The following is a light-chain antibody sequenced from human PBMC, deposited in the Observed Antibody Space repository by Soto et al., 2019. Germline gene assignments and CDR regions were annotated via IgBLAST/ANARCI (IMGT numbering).Light chain of an antibody. CDR3: QQANSLPLT. CDR2: AAS. CDR1: RGLTNY. J-gene: IGKJ4*01. V-gene: IGKV1-12*01. Sequence: DIQMTQSPSSVSASVGDRVTISCRASRGLTNYLAWYQQKPGKAPKLLIYAASSSQSGVPSRFSGSGSGTDFTLTISSLQPEDFATYYCQQANSLPLTFGGGTKVEIK.